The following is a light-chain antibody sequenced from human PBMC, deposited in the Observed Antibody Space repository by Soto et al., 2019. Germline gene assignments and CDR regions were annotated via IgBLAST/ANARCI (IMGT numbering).Light chain of an antibody. Sequence: EIVLTQSPGTLSLSPGERATLSCRASQSVGSTYLVWYQQKPGQAPRLLIYGASSRATGIPDRFSGSGSGTDFPLTIRRLEPEDFAVYYCQQYGSSPTFGQGTKVEIK. CDR3: QQYGSSPT. J-gene: IGKJ1*01. CDR1: QSVGSTY. V-gene: IGKV3-20*01. CDR2: GAS.